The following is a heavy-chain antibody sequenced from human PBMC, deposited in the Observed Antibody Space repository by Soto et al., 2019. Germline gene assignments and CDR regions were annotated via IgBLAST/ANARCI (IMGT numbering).Heavy chain of an antibody. CDR2: IIPMFGIP. D-gene: IGHD6-13*01. J-gene: IGHJ3*01. CDR3: ARGGTSGWLKGAYDV. V-gene: IGHV1-69*01. Sequence: QVQLVQSGAEVKKPGSSVKVSCKASGGTLNKHAITWVRRAPGQGLEWLGGIIPMFGIPNYPQKFQGSVTITADDSTNTSHRELHSLTSDETAVYYCARGGTSGWLKGAYDVWGQGTMVTVSS. CDR1: GGTLNKHA.